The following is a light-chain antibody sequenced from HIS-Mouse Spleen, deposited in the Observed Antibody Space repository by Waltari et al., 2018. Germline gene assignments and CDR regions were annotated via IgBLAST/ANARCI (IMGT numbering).Light chain of an antibody. Sequence: QSVLTQPPSASGTPGQRVTISCSGSSSNIGSNTVNWYQQLPGTAPKLLIYSNNQRPSGFPDRFSGSESGTSASLAISGLQSEDEADYYCAAWDDSLNGYVFGTGTKVTVL. CDR3: AAWDDSLNGYV. CDR1: SSNIGSNT. CDR2: SNN. V-gene: IGLV1-44*01. J-gene: IGLJ1*01.